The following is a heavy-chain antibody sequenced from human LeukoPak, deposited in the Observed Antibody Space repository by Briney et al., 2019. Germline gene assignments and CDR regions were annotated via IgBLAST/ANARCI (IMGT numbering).Heavy chain of an antibody. CDR3: ARAEQAQLVRNFDY. V-gene: IGHV3-23*01. J-gene: IGHJ4*02. CDR2: ISGSGGST. CDR1: GFAFSSYA. Sequence: PGGSLRLSCAASGFAFSSYAMSWVRQAPGKGLEWVSAISGSGGSTYYADSVKGRFTISRDNSKNTLYLQMNSLRAEDTAVYYCARAEQAQLVRNFDYWGQGTLVTVSS. D-gene: IGHD6-13*01.